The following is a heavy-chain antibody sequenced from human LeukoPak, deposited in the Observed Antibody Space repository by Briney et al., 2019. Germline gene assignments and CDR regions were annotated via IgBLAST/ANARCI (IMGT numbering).Heavy chain of an antibody. J-gene: IGHJ4*02. D-gene: IGHD3-22*01. V-gene: IGHV4-38-2*02. CDR1: GYSISNGYN. CDR2: LYHGGST. CDR3: AKVWYDTTGYYYSFDY. Sequence: SETLSLTCTVSGYSISNGYNWGWVRQPPGKGLEWIGTLYHGGSTYYNPSLKSRVTISVDTSKNQFSLKLSSVTAADTAVYYCAKVWYDTTGYYYSFDYWGQGTLVTVSS.